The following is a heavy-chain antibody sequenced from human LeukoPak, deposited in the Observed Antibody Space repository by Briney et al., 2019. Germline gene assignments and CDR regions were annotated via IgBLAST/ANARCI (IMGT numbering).Heavy chain of an antibody. CDR3: AKGSGLVAHSPFDY. CDR2: STDSGSST. J-gene: IGHJ4*02. Sequence: SGGSLRLSCAASGFTFSNYAMSCVRQAPGKGLEWVSGSTDSGSSTNYADSVKGRFTFSRDKSKNTLYLQMNSLRAEDTAIYYCAKGSGLVAHSPFDYWGQGTLVTVSS. D-gene: IGHD2-15*01. CDR1: GFTFSNYA. V-gene: IGHV3-23*01.